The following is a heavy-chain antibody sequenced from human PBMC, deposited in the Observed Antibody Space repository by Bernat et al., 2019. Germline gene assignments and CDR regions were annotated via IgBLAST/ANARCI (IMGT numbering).Heavy chain of an antibody. CDR1: GFTFSSYA. Sequence: EVQLLESGGGLVQPGGSLRLSCAASGFTFSSYAMSWVRQAPGKGLEWVSAISGSGGSTSYAVSWKGRFTISRDNSNNTLYLQMNSLRAEDTAVYYCEKGYSSSSSNDAFDIWGQGTMVTVSS. J-gene: IGHJ3*02. CDR2: ISGSGGST. CDR3: EKGYSSSSSNDAFDI. D-gene: IGHD6-6*01. V-gene: IGHV3-23*01.